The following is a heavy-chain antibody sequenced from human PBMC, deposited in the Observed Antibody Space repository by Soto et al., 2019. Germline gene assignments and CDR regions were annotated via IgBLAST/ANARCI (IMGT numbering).Heavy chain of an antibody. V-gene: IGHV3-11*04. CDR1: GFTVSDYH. J-gene: IGHJ3*02. CDR3: ARVPHGFLVLSTIFACDI. CDR2: NNDSGDTI. Sequence: QGQLVQSGGGLVKPGGSLSHSCAASGFTVSDYHMIWIRQAPGKGLEWVSYNNDSGDTIHYLDSLKGRITFSRDNAKNPLGLQMYSLGAEHAAVYYWARVPHGFLVLSTIFACDIWGPGAVGNVSS. D-gene: IGHD3-9*01.